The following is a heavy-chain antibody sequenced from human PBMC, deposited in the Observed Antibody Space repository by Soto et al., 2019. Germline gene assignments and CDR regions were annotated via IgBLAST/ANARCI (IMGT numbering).Heavy chain of an antibody. CDR2: INHSGST. CDR1: GGSFGGYY. D-gene: IGHD2-2*01. J-gene: IGHJ4*02. V-gene: IGHV4-34*01. Sequence: QVQLQQWGAGLLKPSETLSLTCAVYGGSFGGYYWSWIRQPPGKGLEWIGEINHSGSTNYNPSLKTRVTISVDPSKNQFSLNLSSVTAADTAVYYCGRPGYVDYWGQGTLVTVSS. CDR3: GRPGYVDY.